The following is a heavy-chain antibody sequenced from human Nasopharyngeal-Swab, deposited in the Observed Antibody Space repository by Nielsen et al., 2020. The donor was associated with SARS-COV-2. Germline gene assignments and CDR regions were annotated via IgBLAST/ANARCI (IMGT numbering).Heavy chain of an antibody. J-gene: IGHJ6*02. CDR1: GFVFGNYA. CDR3: AKCLAYRYYYYGMGV. V-gene: IGHV3-30-3*02. D-gene: IGHD2-2*02. CDR2: ISYEGSNK. Sequence: GESLKISCAASGFVFGNYAMQWVRQAPGKGLEWVAVISYEGSNKYYADSVKGRFTISRDNSGDTLYLEMHSLRTDDTAVYYCAKCLAYRYYYYGMGVWGPGITVTVSS.